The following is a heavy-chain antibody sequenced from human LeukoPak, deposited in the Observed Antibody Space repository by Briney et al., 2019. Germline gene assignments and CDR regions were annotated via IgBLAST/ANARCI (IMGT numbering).Heavy chain of an antibody. J-gene: IGHJ3*01. CDR1: GFTFSSYW. D-gene: IGHD3-10*01. V-gene: IGHV3-7*05. CDR2: IKRDGSEK. CDR3: ARARDYGSGRANAFDF. Sequence: GGSRRLSCAASGFTFSSYWMSWVRQAPGKGLEWVANIKRDGSEKYYVDSVKGRLTISRDNAENSLYLQMNSLRAEDTAVYYCARARDYGSGRANAFDFWGPVTMVTVSS.